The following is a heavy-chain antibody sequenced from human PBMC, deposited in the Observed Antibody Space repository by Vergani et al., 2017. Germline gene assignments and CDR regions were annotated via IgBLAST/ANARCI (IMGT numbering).Heavy chain of an antibody. Sequence: QVQLQQWGAGLLKPSETLSLTCAVYGGSFSGYYWSWIRQPPGKGLEWIGEINHSGSTNYNPSLKSRVTISVDTSKNQFSLKLSSVTAADTAVYSCAIGLRRYMDVWGKGTTVTVSS. V-gene: IGHV4-34*01. J-gene: IGHJ6*03. CDR1: GGSFSGYY. CDR2: INHSGST. CDR3: AIGLRRYMDV.